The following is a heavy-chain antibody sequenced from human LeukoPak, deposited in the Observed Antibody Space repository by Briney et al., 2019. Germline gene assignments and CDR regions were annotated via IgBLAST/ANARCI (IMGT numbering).Heavy chain of an antibody. J-gene: IGHJ4*02. CDR2: ISGGGDST. Sequence: GGSLRLSCAASGFTFTTFAMSWVRQAPGKGLEWVSAISGGGDSTYYADSVKGRFIIFRDNSKNTLYLQMDSLRAEDTAVYYCVNSDSWGQGTLVTVSS. CDR3: VNSDS. CDR1: GFTFTTFA. V-gene: IGHV3-23*01.